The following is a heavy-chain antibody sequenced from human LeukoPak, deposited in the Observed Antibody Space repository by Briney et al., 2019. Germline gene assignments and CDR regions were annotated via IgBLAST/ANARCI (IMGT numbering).Heavy chain of an antibody. Sequence: SETLPLTCTVSGGSITNFYWSWIRQPAGKGLEWIGRIYTSGSTNNNPSLKNRVSMSVDTSKSQFSLKLRSVTAADTAVYYCAREWEQPDAFDIWGQGTLVTVSS. CDR2: IYTSGST. CDR3: AREWEQPDAFDI. D-gene: IGHD1-26*01. CDR1: GGSITNFY. J-gene: IGHJ3*02. V-gene: IGHV4-4*07.